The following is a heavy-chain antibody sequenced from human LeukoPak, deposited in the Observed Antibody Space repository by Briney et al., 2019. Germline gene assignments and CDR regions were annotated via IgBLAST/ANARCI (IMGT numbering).Heavy chain of an antibody. CDR1: GYTFTSYG. J-gene: IGHJ6*02. CDR3: ARDRFMLPYYYYYGMDV. D-gene: IGHD2-8*01. CDR2: ISAYNGNT. V-gene: IGHV1-18*01. Sequence: ASAKVSCKASGYTFTSYGISWVRQAPGQGLEWMGWISAYNGNTNYAQKLQGRVTTTTDTSTSTAYMELGSLRSDDTAVYYCARDRFMLPYYYYYGMDVWGQGTTVTVSS.